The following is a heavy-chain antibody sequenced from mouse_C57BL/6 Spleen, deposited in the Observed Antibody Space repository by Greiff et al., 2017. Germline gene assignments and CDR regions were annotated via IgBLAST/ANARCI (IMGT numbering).Heavy chain of an antibody. J-gene: IGHJ3*01. CDR1: GFTFSSYG. V-gene: IGHV5-6*02. Sequence: DVKLVESGGDLVKPGGSLKLSCAASGFTFSSYGMSWVRQTPDKRLEWVATISSGGSYTYYPASVKGRFTISRDNAKNTLYLQMSSLKSEDTAMYYCARHRDYDGGAWFAYWGQGTLVTVSA. CDR3: ARHRDYDGGAWFAY. D-gene: IGHD2-4*01. CDR2: ISSGGSYT.